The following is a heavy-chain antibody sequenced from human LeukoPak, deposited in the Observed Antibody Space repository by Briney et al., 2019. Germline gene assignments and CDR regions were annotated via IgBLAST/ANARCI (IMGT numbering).Heavy chain of an antibody. V-gene: IGHV7-4-1*02. CDR2: INTNTGNP. CDR3: AREFAYSSSPYFDY. D-gene: IGHD6-6*01. Sequence: ASVNLSFNASGYTFTSYAMGWVRHAPAQGLEWKGWINTNTGNPTYAQGFTGRFVFSLDTSVSTAYLQISSLKAEDTAVYYCAREFAYSSSPYFDYWGQGTLVTVSS. CDR1: GYTFTSYA. J-gene: IGHJ4*02.